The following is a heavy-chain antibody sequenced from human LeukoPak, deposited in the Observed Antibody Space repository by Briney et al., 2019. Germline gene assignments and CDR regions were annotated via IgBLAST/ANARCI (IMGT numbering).Heavy chain of an antibody. D-gene: IGHD6-19*01. CDR2: IYDSGST. Sequence: SETLSLTCTVSGDSISNYYWSWIRQPPGKGLEGIGYIYDSGSTNYNPSLKSRVTISVDTSKNQFSLKLSSVTAADTAMYYCARAAVADTFDYWGQGTLVTVSS. J-gene: IGHJ4*02. CDR3: ARAAVADTFDY. V-gene: IGHV4-59*01. CDR1: GDSISNYY.